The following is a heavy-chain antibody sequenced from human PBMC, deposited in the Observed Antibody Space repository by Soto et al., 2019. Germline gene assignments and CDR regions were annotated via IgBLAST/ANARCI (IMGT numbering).Heavy chain of an antibody. V-gene: IGHV3-64*01. CDR3: ARGSNGYHFDY. J-gene: IGHJ4*02. CDR1: GFTFSSYA. CDR2: ISRNGGST. D-gene: IGHD5-12*01. Sequence: EVQLVESGGGLVQPGGSLRLSCAASGFTFSSYAMHWVRQAPGKGLEYVSVISRNGGSTYYANSVKGRFTISRDNSKNTLYLQMGSLRAEDMAVYYCARGSNGYHFDYWGQGTLVTVSS.